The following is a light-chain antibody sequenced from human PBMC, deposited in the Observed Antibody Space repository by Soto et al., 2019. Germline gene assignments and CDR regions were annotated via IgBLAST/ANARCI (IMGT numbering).Light chain of an antibody. V-gene: IGLV7-43*01. CDR2: SPS. CDR1: TGAVTSCYY. CDR3: LLYYGGQLGV. J-gene: IGLJ2*01. Sequence: QTVVTQEPSLTVSPGGTVTLTCASSTGAVTSCYYPNWFQQKPGQAPRAMIYSPSNKYSWTPARFTGSLLGGKAALTLSGVQPEDEAEYYCLLYYGGQLGVFGGGPKLTVL.